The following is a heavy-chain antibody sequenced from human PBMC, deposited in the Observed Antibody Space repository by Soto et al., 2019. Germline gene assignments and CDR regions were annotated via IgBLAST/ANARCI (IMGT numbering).Heavy chain of an antibody. Sequence: QVQLVQSGAEVKKPGSSVKVSCKASGGTFSSYAISWVRQAHGPGLEWLGGFIPTFGTANYAQKFQGRVTITTEESTSTAYMELSSLRSEDTAVYYCAREGLGIAVAGTIDCWGQGTLVTVSS. V-gene: IGHV1-69*05. CDR1: GGTFSSYA. CDR3: AREGLGIAVAGTIDC. CDR2: FIPTFGTA. J-gene: IGHJ4*02. D-gene: IGHD6-19*01.